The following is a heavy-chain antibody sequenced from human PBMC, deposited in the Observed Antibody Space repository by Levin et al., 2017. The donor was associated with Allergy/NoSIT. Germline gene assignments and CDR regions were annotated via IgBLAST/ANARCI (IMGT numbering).Heavy chain of an antibody. CDR3: ANVLGYCSGGSCLDYTVDY. V-gene: IGHV4-59*01. Sequence: SSETLSLTCTVSGGSISSYYWSWIRQPPGKGLEWIGYIYYSGSTNYNPSLKSRVTISVDTSKNQFSLKLSSVTAAATAVYYCANVLGYCSGGSCLDYTVDYWGQGTLVTVSS. CDR1: GGSISSYY. CDR2: IYYSGST. D-gene: IGHD2-15*01. J-gene: IGHJ4*02.